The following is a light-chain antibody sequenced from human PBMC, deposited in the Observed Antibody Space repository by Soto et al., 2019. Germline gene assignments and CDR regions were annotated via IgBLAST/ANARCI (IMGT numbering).Light chain of an antibody. V-gene: IGLV2-11*01. CDR1: SSDLGGYNF. CDR2: EGS. J-gene: IGLJ1*01. Sequence: QSALTQPRSVSGSPGQSVTISCTGTSSDLGGYNFVSWHQQHPGKAPKVMIYEGSKRPSGVSNRFSGSKSGNTASLTISGLQAEDEADYYCCSSAPESTYVFGTGTKVTVL. CDR3: CSSAPESTYV.